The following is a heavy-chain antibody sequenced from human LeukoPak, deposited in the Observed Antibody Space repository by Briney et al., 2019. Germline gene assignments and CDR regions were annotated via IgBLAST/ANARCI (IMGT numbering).Heavy chain of an antibody. CDR2: IYYSGST. Sequence: SETLSLTRTVSGGSISSSSYYWGWIRQPPGKGLEWIGSIYYSGSTYYNPSLKSRVTISVDTSKNQFSLKLSSVTAADTAVYYCARKVGAFDIWGQGTMVTVSS. CDR3: ARKVGAFDI. D-gene: IGHD2-2*01. V-gene: IGHV4-39*01. J-gene: IGHJ3*02. CDR1: GGSISSSSYY.